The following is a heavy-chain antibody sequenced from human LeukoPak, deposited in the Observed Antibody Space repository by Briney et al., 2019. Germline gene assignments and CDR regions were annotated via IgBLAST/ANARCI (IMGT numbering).Heavy chain of an antibody. Sequence: PSETLSLTCTVSGGSISSGSYYWSWIRQPAGKGLEWIGRIYTSGSTNYNPSLKSRVTISVDTSKNPFSLKLSSVTAADTAVYYCARALDYGGNGDDAFDIWGQGTMATVSS. CDR2: IYTSGST. D-gene: IGHD4-23*01. V-gene: IGHV4-61*02. CDR3: ARALDYGGNGDDAFDI. J-gene: IGHJ3*02. CDR1: GGSISSGSYY.